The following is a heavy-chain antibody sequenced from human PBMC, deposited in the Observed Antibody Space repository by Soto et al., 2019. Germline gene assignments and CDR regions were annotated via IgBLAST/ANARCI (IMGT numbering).Heavy chain of an antibody. D-gene: IGHD3-9*01. CDR2: ISAYNGNT. Sequence: ASVKVSCKASGYTFTSYGISWVRQAPGEGLEWMGWISAYNGNTNYAQKLQGRVTMTTDTSTSTAYMELRSLRSDDTAVYYCASSTLTGYYNELDTFDIWGKGTMVTVSS. CDR1: GYTFTSYG. J-gene: IGHJ3*02. CDR3: ASSTLTGYYNELDTFDI. V-gene: IGHV1-18*01.